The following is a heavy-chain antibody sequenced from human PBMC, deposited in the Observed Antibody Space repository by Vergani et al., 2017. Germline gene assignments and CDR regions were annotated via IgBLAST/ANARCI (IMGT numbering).Heavy chain of an antibody. V-gene: IGHV3-74*01. Sequence: EVQLVESGGGLVQPGGSLRLSCAASGFTFSSYWMHWVRQAPGKGLVWVSRINSDGSSTSYADSVKGRFTISRDNAKNTLYLQMNSLRAEDTAVYYCASHRYGSYFGHSSYYGMDVWGQGTTVTVSS. CDR1: GFTFSSYW. CDR3: ASHRYGSYFGHSSYYGMDV. D-gene: IGHD1-26*01. CDR2: INSDGSST. J-gene: IGHJ6*02.